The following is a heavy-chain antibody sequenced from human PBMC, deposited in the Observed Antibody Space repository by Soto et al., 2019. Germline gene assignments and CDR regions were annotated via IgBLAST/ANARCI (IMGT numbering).Heavy chain of an antibody. CDR1: GDSISSGGYS. D-gene: IGHD5-18*01. CDR3: ARLVDTAMVTPYFDY. CDR2: IYYSGST. Sequence: PSETLSLTCAVSGDSISSGGYSWSWIRQPPGKGLEWIGYIYYSGSTYYNPSLKSQVTISVDTSKNQFSLKLSSVTAADTAVYYCARLVDTAMVTPYFDYWGQGTLVTVSS. J-gene: IGHJ4*02. V-gene: IGHV4-30-4*01.